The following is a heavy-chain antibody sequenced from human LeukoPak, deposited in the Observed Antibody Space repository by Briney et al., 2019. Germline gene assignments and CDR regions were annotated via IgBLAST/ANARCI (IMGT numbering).Heavy chain of an antibody. D-gene: IGHD3-10*01. CDR2: IYYSGST. CDR3: ASEPYGSGSFLGAFDI. V-gene: IGHV4-39*01. CDR1: GGSISSSSYY. J-gene: IGHJ3*02. Sequence: SETLSLTCTVSGGSISSSSYYWGWIRQPPGKGLEWIGSIYYSGSTYYNPSLKSRVTISVDTSKNQFSLKLSSVTAADTAVYYCASEPYGSGSFLGAFDIWGQGTMVTVSS.